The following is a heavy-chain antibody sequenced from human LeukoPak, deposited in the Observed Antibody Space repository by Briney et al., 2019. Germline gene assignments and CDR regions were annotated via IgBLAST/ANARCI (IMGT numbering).Heavy chain of an antibody. CDR1: GFTFSNYW. Sequence: PGGSLRLSCAASGFTFSNYWMSWVRQAPGKGLVWVSRINSDGSSRHYADSVKGRFTISRDNAKNTLHLQMTSLRAEDTALYYCVRDDDIYSFDYWGQGALVTVSS. CDR3: VRDDDIYSFDY. V-gene: IGHV3-74*01. CDR2: INSDGSSR. J-gene: IGHJ4*02. D-gene: IGHD2-21*01.